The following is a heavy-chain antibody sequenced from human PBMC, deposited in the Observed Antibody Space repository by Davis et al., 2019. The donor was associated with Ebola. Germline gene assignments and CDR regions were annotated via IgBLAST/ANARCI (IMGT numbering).Heavy chain of an antibody. J-gene: IGHJ4*02. V-gene: IGHV3-74*01. CDR1: GFTFSGYW. CDR2: ISSNGRTT. CDR3: ARVLRWVRTFDS. D-gene: IGHD2-21*01. Sequence: HTGGSLRLSCPASGFTFSGYWMHWVRQTPGKGLVWVSRISSNGRTTSYAHSVKGRFTISRDNARNTLHLQMNSLRAEDTAVYYCARVLRWVRTFDSWGQGTLVTVSS.